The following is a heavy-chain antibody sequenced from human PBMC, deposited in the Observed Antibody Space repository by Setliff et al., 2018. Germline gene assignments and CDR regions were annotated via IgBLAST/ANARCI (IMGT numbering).Heavy chain of an antibody. CDR2: IIPLLETA. Sequence: SVKVSCKASGDTFSTYSLSWVRQAPGQGLEWMGGIIPLLETAKYAQKFQGRVTITADKSTSTGYMELSSLRSDDTAMYYCARINFYDSTAYYYAPHYWGQGTLVTVSS. CDR3: ARINFYDSTAYYYAPHY. D-gene: IGHD3-22*01. CDR1: GDTFSTYS. J-gene: IGHJ4*02. V-gene: IGHV1-69*06.